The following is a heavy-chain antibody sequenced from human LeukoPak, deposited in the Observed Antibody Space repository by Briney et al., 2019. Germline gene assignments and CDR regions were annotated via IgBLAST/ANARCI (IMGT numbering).Heavy chain of an antibody. Sequence: PGGSLRLSCTASGLTFSTYWVHRVRQAPGKGLVWVSQIKFDGSLASYADSVKGRFTISRDNAKNTVYLQMNSLGTEDTAVYYCVTGHYDSRMYFDLWGRGALVTVSS. V-gene: IGHV3-74*01. CDR2: IKFDGSLA. J-gene: IGHJ2*01. CDR1: GLTFSTYW. CDR3: VTGHYDSRMYFDL. D-gene: IGHD3-22*01.